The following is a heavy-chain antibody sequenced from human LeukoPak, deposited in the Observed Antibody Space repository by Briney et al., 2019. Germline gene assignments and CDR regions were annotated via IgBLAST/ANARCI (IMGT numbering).Heavy chain of an antibody. D-gene: IGHD2-15*01. J-gene: IGHJ4*02. V-gene: IGHV3-21*01. CDR1: GFTFSSYS. Sequence: PGGSLRLSCAASGFTFSSYSMNWVRQAPGKGLEWVSSISSSSSYIYYADSVKGRFTISRDNAKNSLYLQMNSLRAEDTAVYYCARDEAGYCSGGSCRSFDYWGQGTLVTVSS. CDR3: ARDEAGYCSGGSCRSFDY. CDR2: ISSSSSYI.